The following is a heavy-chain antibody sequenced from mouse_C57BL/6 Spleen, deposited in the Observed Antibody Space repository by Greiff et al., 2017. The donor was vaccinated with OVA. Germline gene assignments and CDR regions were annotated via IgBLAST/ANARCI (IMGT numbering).Heavy chain of an antibody. J-gene: IGHJ4*01. CDR2: IYPRSGNT. D-gene: IGHD1-1*01. Sequence: QVQLKQSGAELARPGASVKLSCKASGYTFTSYGISWVKQRTGQGLEWIGEIYPRSGNTYYNEKFKGKATPTADKSFSKAYMELRSLKSEDTAVYFCAREITTVVANYAMDYWGQGTSVTVSS. V-gene: IGHV1-81*01. CDR3: AREITTVVANYAMDY. CDR1: GYTFTSYG.